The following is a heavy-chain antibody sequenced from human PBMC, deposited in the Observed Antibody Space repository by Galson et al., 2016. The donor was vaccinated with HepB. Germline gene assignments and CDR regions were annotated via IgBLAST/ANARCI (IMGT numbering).Heavy chain of an antibody. CDR2: IYHSGST. CDR3: AKITTGGAFDI. CDR1: GGSISTTGYY. J-gene: IGHJ3*02. D-gene: IGHD1-1*01. V-gene: IGHV4-31*11. Sequence: TLSLTCAVSGGSISTTGYYWSWIRQHPGKGLEWIGYIYHSGSTFYNPSLKSRLTMSVDTSKNQFSLKLSRVTAADTAVYYCAKITTGGAFDIWGQGTMVSVSS.